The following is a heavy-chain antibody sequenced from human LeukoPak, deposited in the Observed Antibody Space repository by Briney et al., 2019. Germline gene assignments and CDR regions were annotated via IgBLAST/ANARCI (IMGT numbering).Heavy chain of an antibody. CDR1: GFTFSNYA. D-gene: IGHD2-15*01. J-gene: IGHJ4*02. CDR2: IIGSGGST. Sequence: GGSLRLSCAASGFTFSNYAMSRVRQAPGKGLEWISTIIGSGGSTYYAVSVRGRFTISRDDSKNTLYLQMNSLRAEDTALYYCAKGRGGSSYYHFDYWGQGTLVSVSS. CDR3: AKGRGGSSYYHFDY. V-gene: IGHV3-23*01.